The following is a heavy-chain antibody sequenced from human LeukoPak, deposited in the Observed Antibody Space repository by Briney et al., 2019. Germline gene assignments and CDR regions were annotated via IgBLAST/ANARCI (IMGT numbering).Heavy chain of an antibody. V-gene: IGHV1-69*05. Sequence: SVKVSFKASGGTFSSYAISWVRQAPGQGLEWMGGIIPIFGTANYAQKFQGRVTITTDESTSTAYMELSSLRSEDTAVYYCARAGNTIFGVAKNWFDPWGQGTLVTVSS. CDR1: GGTFSSYA. CDR2: IIPIFGTA. J-gene: IGHJ5*02. CDR3: ARAGNTIFGVAKNWFDP. D-gene: IGHD3-3*01.